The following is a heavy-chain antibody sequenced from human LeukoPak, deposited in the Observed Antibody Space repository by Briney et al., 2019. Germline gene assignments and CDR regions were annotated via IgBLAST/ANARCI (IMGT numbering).Heavy chain of an antibody. Sequence: GGSLTLSCAASGFTFSSYEMNWVRQAPGKGLEWVAYMTSGGSTIYYADSVKGRFTISRDNAKNSLYLQMDSLRDEDTAVYYCARGEVGLTTVTVFDYCGQRTLVTVSS. V-gene: IGHV3-48*03. D-gene: IGHD4-17*01. CDR2: MTSGGSTI. J-gene: IGHJ4*02. CDR1: GFTFSSYE. CDR3: ARGEVGLTTVTVFDY.